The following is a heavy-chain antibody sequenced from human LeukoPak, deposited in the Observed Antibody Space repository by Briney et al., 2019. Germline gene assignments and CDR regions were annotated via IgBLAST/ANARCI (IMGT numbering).Heavy chain of an antibody. CDR3: AKIPYDSSGYYYFDY. V-gene: IGHV3-23*01. CDR2: ISGSGYST. J-gene: IGHJ4*02. D-gene: IGHD3-22*01. Sequence: GGSLRLSCAASGFTFSSYAMSWVRQAPGKGLEWVSAISGSGYSTYYADSVKGRFTISRDNSKNTLYLQMNSLRAEDTAVYYCAKIPYDSSGYYYFDYWGQGTLVTVSS. CDR1: GFTFSSYA.